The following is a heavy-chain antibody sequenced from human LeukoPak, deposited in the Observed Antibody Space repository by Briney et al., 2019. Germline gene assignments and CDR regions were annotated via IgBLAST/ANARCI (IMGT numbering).Heavy chain of an antibody. CDR1: GFTFSSYG. CDR2: IWYDGSNK. CDR3: ARANTHDSNYYYGMDV. Sequence: GGFLRLSCAASGFTFSSYGMHWVRQAPGKGLEWVAVIWYDGSNKYYADSVKGRFTISRDNSKNTLYLQMNSLRAEDTAVYYCARANTHDSNYYYGMDVWGQGTTVTVSS. V-gene: IGHV3-33*01. D-gene: IGHD3-3*01. J-gene: IGHJ6*02.